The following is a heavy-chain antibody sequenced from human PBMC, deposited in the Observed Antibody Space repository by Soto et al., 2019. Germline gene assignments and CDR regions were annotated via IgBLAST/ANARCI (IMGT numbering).Heavy chain of an antibody. CDR2: ISGSGGST. J-gene: IGHJ4*02. V-gene: IGHV3-23*01. CDR3: ARHAPSIKIIGVVINLLAF. Sequence: KELEWVSAISGSGGSTYYADSVKGRFTISRDNSKNTLYLQMNSLRAEDTAVYYCARHAPSIKIIGVVINLLAFRGQRSPV. D-gene: IGHD3-3*01.